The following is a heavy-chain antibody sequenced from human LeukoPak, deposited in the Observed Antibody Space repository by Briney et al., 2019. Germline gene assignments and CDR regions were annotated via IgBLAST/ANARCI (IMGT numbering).Heavy chain of an antibody. V-gene: IGHV4-39*07. J-gene: IGHJ4*02. Sequence: SETLSLTCTVSGGSISSSSYYWGWIRQPPGKGLEWIGSIYYSGSTYYNPSLKSRVTISVDTSKNQFSLKLSSVTAADTAVYYCARTGSYEAAGPHYFDYWGQGTLVTVSS. D-gene: IGHD6-13*01. CDR3: ARTGSYEAAGPHYFDY. CDR1: GGSISSSSYY. CDR2: IYYSGST.